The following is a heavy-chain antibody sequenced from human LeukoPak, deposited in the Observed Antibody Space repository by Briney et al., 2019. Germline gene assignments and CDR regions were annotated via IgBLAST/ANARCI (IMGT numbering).Heavy chain of an antibody. CDR1: GGSISSGGYY. CDR2: IYYSGST. J-gene: IGHJ5*02. CDR3: ARYYDFWSGYYSWFDP. Sequence: MASETLSLTCTVSGGSISSGGYYWSWIRQHPGKGLEWIGYIYYSGSTYYNPSLKSRVTISVDTSKNQFSLKLSSVTAADTAVYYCARYYDFWSGYYSWFDPWGQGTLVTVSS. V-gene: IGHV4-31*03. D-gene: IGHD3-3*01.